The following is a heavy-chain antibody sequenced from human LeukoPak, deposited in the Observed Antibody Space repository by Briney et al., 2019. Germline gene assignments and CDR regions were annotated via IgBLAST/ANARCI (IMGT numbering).Heavy chain of an antibody. Sequence: SQTLSLTCAISGDSVSSKSAAWNWIRQSPSRGLEWLGRTYYRSKWYNGYAVSVKGRITTNPDTSKNQFSLQLNSVTPEDTAVYYCARQLYGDFVNWFDPWGQGTLVTVSS. CDR1: GDSVSSKSAA. CDR3: ARQLYGDFVNWFDP. V-gene: IGHV6-1*01. CDR2: TYYRSKWYN. D-gene: IGHD4-17*01. J-gene: IGHJ5*02.